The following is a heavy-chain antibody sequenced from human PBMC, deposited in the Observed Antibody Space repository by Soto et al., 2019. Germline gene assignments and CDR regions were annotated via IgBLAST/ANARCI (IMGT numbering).Heavy chain of an antibody. CDR2: ISSSSSYI. D-gene: IGHD6-13*01. J-gene: IGHJ5*02. CDR1: GFTSSSYS. CDR3: ARGVGIAAAGNWFDP. Sequence: PGGSLRLSCAASGFTSSSYSMNWVRQAPGKGLEWVSSISSSSSYIYYADSVKGRFTISRDNAKNSLYLQMNSLRAEDTAVYYCARGVGIAAAGNWFDPWGQGTLVTVSS. V-gene: IGHV3-21*01.